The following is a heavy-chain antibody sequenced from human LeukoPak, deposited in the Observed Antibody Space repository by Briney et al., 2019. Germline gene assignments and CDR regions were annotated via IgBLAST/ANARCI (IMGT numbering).Heavy chain of an antibody. Sequence: GRSLRLSCAASGFTFSNYWMHWVRHAPGKGLVWVSRINSDGINTSYADSVKGRFTISRDNAKNTLNLQMNSLRAEDTAVYYCARVQSSSRYDAFDIWGQGTMVTVSS. CDR2: INSDGINT. J-gene: IGHJ3*02. CDR1: GFTFSNYW. V-gene: IGHV3-74*01. D-gene: IGHD2-2*01. CDR3: ARVQSSSRYDAFDI.